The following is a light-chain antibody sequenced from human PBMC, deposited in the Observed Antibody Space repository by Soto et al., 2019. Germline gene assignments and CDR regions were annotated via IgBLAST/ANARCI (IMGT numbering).Light chain of an antibody. CDR2: DVN. CDR1: SSDVGGYNY. V-gene: IGLV2-14*03. Sequence: QSALTQPASVSGSPGQSLTISCTGTSSDVGGYNYVSWYQHHPGKAPKLMIYDVNNRTSGVSNRFFGSKSGNTASLTISGLQAEDEADYYCSSYSSSSLYVFGTATKVTVL. J-gene: IGLJ1*01. CDR3: SSYSSSSLYV.